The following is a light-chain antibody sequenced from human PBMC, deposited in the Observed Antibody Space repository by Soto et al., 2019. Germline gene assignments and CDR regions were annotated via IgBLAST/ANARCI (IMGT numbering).Light chain of an antibody. V-gene: IGKV2-28*01. J-gene: IGKJ4*01. CDR2: SGS. CDR1: QSLLHSNGYNY. Sequence: DIVMTQSPLSLPVTPGEPACISCRSSQSLLHSNGYNYLDWYLQKPGQSPQLLIYSGSNRASGVPDRFSGSGSGTDFTLKISRVEAEDVGVYHCMQALQSRTFGGGTKVEIK. CDR3: MQALQSRT.